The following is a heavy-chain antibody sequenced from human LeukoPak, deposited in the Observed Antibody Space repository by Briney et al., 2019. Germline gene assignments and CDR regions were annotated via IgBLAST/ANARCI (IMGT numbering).Heavy chain of an antibody. J-gene: IGHJ4*02. CDR1: GGSLSAYY. D-gene: IGHD4-17*01. CDR2: IFYSGST. Sequence: SETLSLTCTVSGGSLSAYYWNWIRQPPGKGLEWIGYIFYSGSTKYNPSLKRRVTISVDTSKNQFSLKLTSVTAADTAVYYCAREGGWGPTDYGDHVYWGQGTLVTVSS. V-gene: IGHV4-59*13. CDR3: AREGGWGPTDYGDHVY.